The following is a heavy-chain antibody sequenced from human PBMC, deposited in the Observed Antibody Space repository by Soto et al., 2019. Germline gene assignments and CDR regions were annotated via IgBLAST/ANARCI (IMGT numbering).Heavy chain of an antibody. CDR2: IHYIGNT. D-gene: IGHD3-22*01. CDR1: GDSIGTGGYY. Sequence: QVQLQESGPGLVKPSQTLSLTCTVSGDSIGTGGYYWDWIRQHPGEGPEWIGYIHYIGNTYYNPSLKSRLTISLDTSKNQFSLHLSSVTAADTAVYYCATNHDDISGRTPLLFDSWGQGTLVTVSS. CDR3: ATNHDDISGRTPLLFDS. V-gene: IGHV4-31*03. J-gene: IGHJ4*02.